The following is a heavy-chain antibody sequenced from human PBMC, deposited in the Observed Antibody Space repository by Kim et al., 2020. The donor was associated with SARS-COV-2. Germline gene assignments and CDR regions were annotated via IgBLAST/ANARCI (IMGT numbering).Heavy chain of an antibody. V-gene: IGHV1-24*01. J-gene: IGHJ4*02. CDR3: ATEFRNSSGYYSRAFEY. Sequence: ASVKVSCKVSGYTLTELSMHWVRQAPGKGLEWMGGFDPEDGETIYAQKFQGRVTMTEDTSTDTAYMELSSLRSEDTAVYYCATEFRNSSGYYSRAFEYWGQGTLVTVSS. CDR2: FDPEDGET. D-gene: IGHD3-22*01. CDR1: GYTLTELS.